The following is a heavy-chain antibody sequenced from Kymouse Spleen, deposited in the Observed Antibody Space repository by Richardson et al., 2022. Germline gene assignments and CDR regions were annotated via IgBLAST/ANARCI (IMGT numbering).Heavy chain of an antibody. CDR2: INHSGST. CDR1: GGSFSGYY. CDR3: ARGQRILQRYYGMDV. J-gene: IGHJ6*02. V-gene: IGHV4-34*01. Sequence: QVQLQQWGAGLLKPSETLSLTCAVYGGSFSGYYWSWIRQPPGKGLEWIGEINHSGSTNYNPSLKSRVTISVDTSKNQFSLKLSSVTAADTAVYYCARGQRILQRYYGMDVWGQGTTVTVSS. D-gene: IGHD4-11,IGHD5-18,IGHD1-26*01.